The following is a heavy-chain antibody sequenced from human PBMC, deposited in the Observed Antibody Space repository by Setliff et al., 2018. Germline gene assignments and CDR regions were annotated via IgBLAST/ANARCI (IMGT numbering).Heavy chain of an antibody. J-gene: IGHJ6*02. CDR2: ISASGRTT. D-gene: IGHD1-1*01. V-gene: IGHV3-23*01. CDR3: ARYNLPVDGAYGMDV. Sequence: GSLRLSCAASRFTFSNYAMSWVRQAPGKGLEWVSAISASGRTTYSADSVKGRFTISRDNSKDSLYLQLKSLRVEDTAVYFCARYNLPVDGAYGMDVWGQGTTVTV. CDR1: RFTFSNYA.